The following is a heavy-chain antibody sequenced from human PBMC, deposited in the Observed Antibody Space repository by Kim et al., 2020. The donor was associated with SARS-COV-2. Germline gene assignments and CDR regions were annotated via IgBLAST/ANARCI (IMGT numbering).Heavy chain of an antibody. V-gene: IGHV3-30*04. D-gene: IGHD2-15*01. CDR3: ARDRNGGGVVVAAALEF. Sequence: GGSLRLSCAASGFTFSSYAMHWVRQAPGKGLEWVALISYDGSKKYYADSVKGRFTISRDNSKNTVYLQMNTLRPEDTAVYYCARDRNGGGVVVAAALEFWGQGTLVTVS. CDR2: ISYDGSKK. CDR1: GFTFSSYA. J-gene: IGHJ1*01.